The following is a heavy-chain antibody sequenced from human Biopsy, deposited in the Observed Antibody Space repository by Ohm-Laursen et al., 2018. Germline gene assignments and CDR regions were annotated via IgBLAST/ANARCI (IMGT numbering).Heavy chain of an antibody. V-gene: IGHV4-39*01. Sequence: TLSLTCTVSSDSISTSTTYYWAWLRQSPGKGLEWIGNIYYSGNTDYSPSLKSRVTISVDTSNNQFSLKLRSVTAADTAVYYCARQVDFWSGYVDYWGQGTLVAVSS. J-gene: IGHJ4*02. CDR2: IYYSGNT. D-gene: IGHD3-3*01. CDR3: ARQVDFWSGYVDY. CDR1: SDSISTSTTYY.